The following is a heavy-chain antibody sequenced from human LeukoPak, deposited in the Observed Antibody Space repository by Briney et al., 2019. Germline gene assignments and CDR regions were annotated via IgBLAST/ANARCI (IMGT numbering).Heavy chain of an antibody. V-gene: IGHV3-53*01. D-gene: IGHD1-26*01. CDR3: ARGVVHSGSYSNFDY. J-gene: IGHJ4*02. Sequence: GALRLSCAASGFTVSSNYMSWVRQAPGKGLEWVSVIYSGGSTYYADAVKSRFTISRDNSKTTLYLQMNSLRAEDTAVYYCARGVVHSGSYSNFDYWGQGTLVTVSS. CDR1: GFTVSSNY. CDR2: IYSGGST.